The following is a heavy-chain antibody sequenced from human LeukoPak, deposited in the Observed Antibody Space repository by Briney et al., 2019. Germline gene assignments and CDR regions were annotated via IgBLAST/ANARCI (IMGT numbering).Heavy chain of an antibody. Sequence: GSLRLSCAASGFTFSSYAMSWVRQAPGKGLEWVSAISGSGGSTYYADSVKGRFTISRDNAKNSLYLQMNSLRAEDTAVYYCVRDITVSGWPGSGGERDYWGQGTLVIVSS. J-gene: IGHJ4*02. CDR1: GFTFSSYA. V-gene: IGHV3-23*01. CDR3: VRDITVSGWPGSGGERDY. D-gene: IGHD3/OR15-3a*01. CDR2: ISGSGGST.